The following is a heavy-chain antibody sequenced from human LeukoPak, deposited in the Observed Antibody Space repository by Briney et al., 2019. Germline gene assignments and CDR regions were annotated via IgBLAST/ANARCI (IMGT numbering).Heavy chain of an antibody. CDR1: GFTVSSNY. CDR2: IYSGGST. Sequence: PGGSLRLSCAASGFTVSSNYMSWVRQAPGKGLEWVSVIYSGGSTYYADSVKGRFTISRDNSKNTLYLQMNSLRAEDTAVYYYARDLLDRGFDYWGQGTLVTVSS. CDR3: ARDLLDRGFDY. J-gene: IGHJ4*02. V-gene: IGHV3-53*01. D-gene: IGHD2-2*03.